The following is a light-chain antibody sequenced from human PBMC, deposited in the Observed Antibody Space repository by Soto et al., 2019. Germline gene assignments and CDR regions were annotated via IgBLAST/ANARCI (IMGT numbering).Light chain of an antibody. V-gene: IGLV2-14*03. CDR2: DVT. Sequence: QSAVTQPASVSGSPGQSITISCTGTSSDVGGYDYVSWYQHHPGKVPQLMIYDVTIRPSGVSNRFSGSKSGNTASLTISGLQAEDEADYYCSSFTSTSTVVFGGGTKLTVL. J-gene: IGLJ2*01. CDR3: SSFTSTSTVV. CDR1: SSDVGGYDY.